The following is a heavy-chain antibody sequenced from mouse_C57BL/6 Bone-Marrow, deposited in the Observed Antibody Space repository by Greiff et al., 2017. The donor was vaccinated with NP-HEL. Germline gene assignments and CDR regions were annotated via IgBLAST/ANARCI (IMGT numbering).Heavy chain of an antibody. D-gene: IGHD1-1*01. CDR1: GYAFTNYL. CDR3: ARSGTTVDY. CDR2: INPGSGGT. J-gene: IGHJ2*01. V-gene: IGHV1-54*01. Sequence: QVQLQQSGAELVRPGTSVKVSCKASGYAFTNYLIEWVKQRPGQGLEWIGVINPGSGGTNYNEKFKGKATLTADKSSITAYMQLSSLTSEDSAVYFCARSGTTVDYWGQGTTLTVSS.